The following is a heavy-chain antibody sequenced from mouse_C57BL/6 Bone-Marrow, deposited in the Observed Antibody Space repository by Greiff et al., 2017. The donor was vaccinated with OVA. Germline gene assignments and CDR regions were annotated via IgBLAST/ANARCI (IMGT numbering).Heavy chain of an antibody. CDR2: IDPANGNT. D-gene: IGHD1-1*01. Sequence: EVQLQQSVAELVRPGASVKLSCTASGFNIKNTYMHWVKQRPEQGLEWIGRIDPANGNTKYAPKFQGKATITADTSSNTAYLELSSLTSEDTAIYYCAPDYCGSSSHWYFEVWGTGTTVTVSS. V-gene: IGHV14-3*01. CDR3: APDYCGSSSHWYFEV. CDR1: GFNIKNTY. J-gene: IGHJ1*03.